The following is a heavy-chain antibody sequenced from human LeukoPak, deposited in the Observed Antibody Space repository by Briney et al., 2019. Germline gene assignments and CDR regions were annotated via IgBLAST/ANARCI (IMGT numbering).Heavy chain of an antibody. CDR2: IYPGDSDT. Sequence: GESLKISCKGSGYSFTSYWIDWVRQMPGKGLEWMGIIYPGDSDTRYSPSFQGQVTISADKSISTAYLQWSSLKASDTAMYYCARCYYDSSGYSDAFDIWGQGTMVTVSS. CDR3: ARCYYDSSGYSDAFDI. CDR1: GYSFTSYW. V-gene: IGHV5-51*01. D-gene: IGHD3-22*01. J-gene: IGHJ3*02.